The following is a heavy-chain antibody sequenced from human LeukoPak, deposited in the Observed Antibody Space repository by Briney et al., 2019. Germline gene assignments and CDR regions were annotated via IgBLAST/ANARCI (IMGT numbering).Heavy chain of an antibody. D-gene: IGHD2-15*01. V-gene: IGHV4-34*01. J-gene: IGHJ4*02. CDR3: ARVSCSGGSCYPTSFDY. Sequence: SETLSLTCAVYGGSFSGYYWSWLRQPPGKGLEWIGEINHSGSTNYNPSLKSRVTISVDTSKNQFSLKLSSVTAADTAVYHCARVSCSGGSCYPTSFDYWGQGTLVTVSS. CDR1: GGSFSGYY. CDR2: INHSGST.